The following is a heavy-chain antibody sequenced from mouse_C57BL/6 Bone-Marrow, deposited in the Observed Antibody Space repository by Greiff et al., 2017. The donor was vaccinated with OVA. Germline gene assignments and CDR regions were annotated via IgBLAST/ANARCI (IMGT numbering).Heavy chain of an antibody. CDR2: IHPNSGST. CDR1: GYTFTSYW. CDR3: ARRGAYDGWPYYAMDY. Sequence: VQLQQPGAELVKPGASVKLSCKASGYTFTSYWMHWVKQRPGQGLEWIGMIHPNSGSTNYNEKFKSKATLTVDKSSSTAYMQLSSLTSEDSAVYYCARRGAYDGWPYYAMDYWGQGTSVTVSS. D-gene: IGHD2-3*01. J-gene: IGHJ4*01. V-gene: IGHV1-64*01.